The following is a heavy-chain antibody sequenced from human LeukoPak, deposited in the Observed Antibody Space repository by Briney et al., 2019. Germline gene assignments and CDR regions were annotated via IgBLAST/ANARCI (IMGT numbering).Heavy chain of an antibody. Sequence: GESLKISCKASGYSFSSYWIAWVRQMPGKGLEWMGIIYPGDSDTRYSPSFQGQVTISADKSISTAYLQWSSLKASDTAMYYCARPREGYSPSTGFDYWGQGTLVTVSS. CDR3: ARPREGYSPSTGFDY. CDR2: IYPGDSDT. V-gene: IGHV5-51*01. J-gene: IGHJ4*02. CDR1: GYSFSSYW. D-gene: IGHD5-18*01.